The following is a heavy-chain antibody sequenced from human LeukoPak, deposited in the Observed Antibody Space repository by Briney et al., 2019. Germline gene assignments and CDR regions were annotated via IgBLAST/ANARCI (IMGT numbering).Heavy chain of an antibody. J-gene: IGHJ4*02. D-gene: IGHD3-3*01. CDR1: GGSISSSSYY. CDR2: IYYSGST. Sequence: ASETLSLTCTVSGGSISSSSYYWGWIRQPPGKGLEWIGSIYYSGSTYYNPSLKSRVTISVDTSKNQFSLKLSSVTAADTAVYYCARHQALEWLHFDYWGQGTLVTVSS. V-gene: IGHV4-39*01. CDR3: ARHQALEWLHFDY.